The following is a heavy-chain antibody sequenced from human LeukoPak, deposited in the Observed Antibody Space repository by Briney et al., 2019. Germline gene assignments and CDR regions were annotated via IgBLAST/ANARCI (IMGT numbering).Heavy chain of an antibody. D-gene: IGHD3-10*01. CDR2: ISSTSSTI. CDR1: GFTFSSYS. J-gene: IGHJ4*02. V-gene: IGHV3-48*01. Sequence: GSPRLSCTASGFTFSSYSVNWVRQAPGKGLEWVSYISSTSSTIYYADSVKGRFTVSRDNAKNSLYLQMNSLRAEDTAVYYCARLTRQLSGSNNDYWGQGTLVTVSS. CDR3: ARLTRQLSGSNNDY.